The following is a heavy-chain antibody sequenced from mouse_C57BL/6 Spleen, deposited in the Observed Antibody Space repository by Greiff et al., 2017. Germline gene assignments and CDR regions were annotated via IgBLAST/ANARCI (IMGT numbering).Heavy chain of an antibody. CDR2: IRSKSNNYAT. J-gene: IGHJ4*01. CDR3: VRLTITTRAMDY. D-gene: IGHD1-1*01. V-gene: IGHV10-1*01. Sequence: GGGLVQPKGSLKLSCAASGFSLNTYAMNWVRQAPGKGLEWVARIRSKSNNYATYYADSVKDRFTISRDDSESMLYLQMNNLKTEDTAMYYCVRLTITTRAMDYWGQGTSVTVSS. CDR1: GFSLNTYA.